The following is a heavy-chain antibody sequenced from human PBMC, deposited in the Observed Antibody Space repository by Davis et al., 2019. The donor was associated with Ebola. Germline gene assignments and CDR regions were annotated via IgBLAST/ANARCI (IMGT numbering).Heavy chain of an antibody. J-gene: IGHJ4*02. V-gene: IGHV4-39*07. CDR3: ARGRIEGAKY. CDR2: INHSGST. D-gene: IGHD1-26*01. Sequence: PSETLSLTCTVSGGSISSSSYYWGWIRQPPGKGLEWIGEINHSGSTNYNPSLKSRVTISVDTSKNQFSLKLSSVTAADTAVYYCARGRIEGAKYWGQGTLVTVSS. CDR1: GGSISSSSYY.